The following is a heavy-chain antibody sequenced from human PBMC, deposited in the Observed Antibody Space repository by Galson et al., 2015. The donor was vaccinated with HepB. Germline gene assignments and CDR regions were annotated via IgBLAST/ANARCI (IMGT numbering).Heavy chain of an antibody. CDR2: ISAYNGNT. Sequence: SVKVSCKASGYNFTSYGISWVRQAPGHGLEWLGWISAYNGNTRYTQNLQGRVTMTTETFTSTAYMELRGLRSDDTAVYYCASQTYSSAWYLPVGDYFNFWGQGTLVTVSS. CDR1: GYNFTSYG. CDR3: ASQTYSSAWYLPVGDYFNF. J-gene: IGHJ4*02. D-gene: IGHD6-19*01. V-gene: IGHV1-18*01.